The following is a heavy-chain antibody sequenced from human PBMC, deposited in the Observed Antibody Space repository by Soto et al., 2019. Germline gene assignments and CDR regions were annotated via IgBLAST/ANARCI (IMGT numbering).Heavy chain of an antibody. CDR2: IFYSGST. J-gene: IGHJ5*02. D-gene: IGHD3-10*01. V-gene: IGHV4-59*01. CDR1: GGSISNYY. CDR3: ARDIFWEGFGESNWLDP. Sequence: PSETLSLTCTVSGGSISNYYWSWIRQPPGRGLEWIGHIFYSGSTNYNPALKSRVTISVDTSKSQFSLKLSSVTAADTAVYYCARDIFWEGFGESNWLDPWGQGTLVTVSS.